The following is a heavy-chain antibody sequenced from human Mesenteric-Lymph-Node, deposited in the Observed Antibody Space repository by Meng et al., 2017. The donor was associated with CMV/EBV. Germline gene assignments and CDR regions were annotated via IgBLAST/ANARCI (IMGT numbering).Heavy chain of an antibody. D-gene: IGHD3-3*01. J-gene: IGHJ6*02. CDR1: GYTFTGYY. CDR3: ARAEDYDFVGGMDV. Sequence: ASVKVSCKASGYTFTGYYMHWVRQAPGQGLEWMGWINPNSGGTNYAQKFQGRVTMTRDTSISTAYMELSRLRSDDTAVYYCARAEDYDFVGGMDVWGQGTTVTVSS. V-gene: IGHV1-2*02. CDR2: INPNSGGT.